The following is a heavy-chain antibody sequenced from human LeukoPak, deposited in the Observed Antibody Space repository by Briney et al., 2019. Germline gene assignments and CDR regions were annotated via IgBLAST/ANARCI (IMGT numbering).Heavy chain of an antibody. V-gene: IGHV4-4*01. D-gene: IGHD3-16*01. Sequence: SGTLSFTCAVSGGSISSSNWWSWVRQPPGKGREWIGEIYHSGSTNYNPSLKSRVTISVDKAKNQCSLKLSSVTASDMAVYCCARNTRLRQHFDYWGQGTLVTVSS. CDR3: ARNTRLRQHFDY. CDR2: IYHSGST. J-gene: IGHJ4*02. CDR1: GGSISSSNW.